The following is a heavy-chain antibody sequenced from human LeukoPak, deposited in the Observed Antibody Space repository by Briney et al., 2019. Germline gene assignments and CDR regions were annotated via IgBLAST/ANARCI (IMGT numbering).Heavy chain of an antibody. Sequence: GGSLRLSCAASGFTVSSNYMSWVRQAPGKGLEWVSVIYSGGSTYYADSVKGRFTISRDNSKNTLYLQMNSLRAEDAAVYYCAGTSIAARSKALGYWGQGTLVTVSS. J-gene: IGHJ4*02. V-gene: IGHV3-53*01. CDR3: AGTSIAARSKALGY. D-gene: IGHD6-6*01. CDR1: GFTVSSNY. CDR2: IYSGGST.